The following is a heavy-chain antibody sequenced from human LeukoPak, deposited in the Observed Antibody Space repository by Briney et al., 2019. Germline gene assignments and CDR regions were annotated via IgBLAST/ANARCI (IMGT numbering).Heavy chain of an antibody. V-gene: IGHV3-21*01. J-gene: IGHJ4*02. CDR2: ISSSSSYI. CDR1: GFTFRNYA. Sequence: GGSLRLSCAAPGFTFRNYAIHWVRQAPGKGLEWVSSISSSSSYIYYADSVKGRFSISRDNANNSVYLQMNSLRAEDTAVYFCARGVHWGQGTLVTVSS. CDR3: ARGVH.